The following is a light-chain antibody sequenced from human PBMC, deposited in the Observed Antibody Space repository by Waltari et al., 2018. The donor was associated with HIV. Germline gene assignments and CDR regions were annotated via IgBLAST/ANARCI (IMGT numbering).Light chain of an antibody. CDR3: SSYTSSSTVV. CDR2: EVS. CDR1: TSDVGGYNH. J-gene: IGLJ3*02. V-gene: IGLV2-14*01. Sequence: QSAPTQPASVSGSPGQSITISCTGNTSDVGGYNHVSWYQQHTGKSPKLMISEVSNPPSGVVNRLSRAQSGDTASLTISGLQAEDEADYYCSSYTSSSTVVFGGGTKLTVL.